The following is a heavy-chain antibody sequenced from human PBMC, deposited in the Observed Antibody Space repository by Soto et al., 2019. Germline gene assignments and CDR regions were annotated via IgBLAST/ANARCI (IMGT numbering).Heavy chain of an antibody. CDR2: INPSDGST. D-gene: IGHD2-2*03. CDR1: GYSFTDYY. J-gene: IGHJ3*02. Sequence: ASVKVSGKASGYSFTDYYMHWVRQAPGQGPEWMGIINPSDGSTSYVQKLQGRVTMTRDTSTSTVYMELSSLRSEDTAVYYCARDGYCSSTSCQKDAFDIWG. CDR3: ARDGYCSSTSCQKDAFDI. V-gene: IGHV1-46*01.